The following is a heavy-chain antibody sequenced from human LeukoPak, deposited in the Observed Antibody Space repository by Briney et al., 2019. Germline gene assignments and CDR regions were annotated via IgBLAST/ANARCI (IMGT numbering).Heavy chain of an antibody. Sequence: SETLSLTCTVSGGSISSYYWSWIRQPPGKGLEWIGYIYYSGSTNYNPPLKSRVTISVDTSKNQFSLKLSSVTAADTAVYYCARENTSDDAFDIWGQGTMVTVSS. D-gene: IGHD2/OR15-2a*01. J-gene: IGHJ3*02. CDR1: GGSISSYY. V-gene: IGHV4-59*01. CDR3: ARENTSDDAFDI. CDR2: IYYSGST.